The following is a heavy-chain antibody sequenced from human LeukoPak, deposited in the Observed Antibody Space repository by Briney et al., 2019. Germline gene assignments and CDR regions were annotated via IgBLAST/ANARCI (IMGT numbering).Heavy chain of an antibody. CDR1: GGSISSYY. D-gene: IGHD5-18*01. V-gene: IGHV4-59*01. J-gene: IGHJ6*03. CDR3: AGGYSYGSTYYYMDV. Sequence: SETLSLTCTVSGGSISSYYWSWIRQPPGKGLEWIGYIYYSGSTNYNPSLKSRVTTSVDTSKNQFSLKLSSVTAADTAVYYCAGGYSYGSTYYYMDVWGKGTTVTISS. CDR2: IYYSGST.